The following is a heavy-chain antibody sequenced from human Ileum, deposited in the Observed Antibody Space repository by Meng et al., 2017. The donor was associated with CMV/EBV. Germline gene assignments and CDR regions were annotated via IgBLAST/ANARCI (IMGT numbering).Heavy chain of an antibody. CDR1: GDSIKNYY. Sequence: QVQLHESGPRLVKPSETLSLPCTVSGDSIKNYYWTWLRQPAGKGLEWLGRIHYSGGTDDNPSLKSRVTLSIDTSKNQLSLKIYSVTAADTAVYYRARAGARGVPVDLWGQGTLVTVSS. V-gene: IGHV4-4*07. CDR2: IHYSGGT. J-gene: IGHJ4*02. D-gene: IGHD3-10*01. CDR3: ARAGARGVPVDL.